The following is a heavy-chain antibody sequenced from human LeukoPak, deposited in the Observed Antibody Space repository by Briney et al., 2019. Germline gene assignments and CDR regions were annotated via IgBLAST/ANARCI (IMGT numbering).Heavy chain of an antibody. CDR1: GYTFTSYG. V-gene: IGHV1-18*01. CDR3: ARDHYYDSSGYSAYYFGMDV. D-gene: IGHD3-22*01. Sequence: ASVKASCKASGYTFTSYGISWVRQAPGQGLEWMGWISAYNGNTNYAQKLQGRVTMTTDTSTSTAYMELRSLRSDDTAVYYCARDHYYDSSGYSAYYFGMDVWGQGTTVTVSS. CDR2: ISAYNGNT. J-gene: IGHJ6*02.